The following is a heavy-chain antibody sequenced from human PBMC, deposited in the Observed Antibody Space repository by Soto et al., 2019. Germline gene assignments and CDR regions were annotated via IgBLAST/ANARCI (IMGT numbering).Heavy chain of an antibody. V-gene: IGHV3-11*01. Sequence: QVQLVESGGGLVKPGGSLRLSCAASGFTFSDYYMSWIRQAPGKGLEWVSYISSSGSTIYYADSVKGRFTISRDNAKNSLYLQMNSLRAEDTAVYYCASSGYSGYDGDYYYYYYMDVWGKGTTVTVSS. CDR3: ASSGYSGYDGDYYYYYYMDV. J-gene: IGHJ6*03. CDR2: ISSSGSTI. D-gene: IGHD5-12*01. CDR1: GFTFSDYY.